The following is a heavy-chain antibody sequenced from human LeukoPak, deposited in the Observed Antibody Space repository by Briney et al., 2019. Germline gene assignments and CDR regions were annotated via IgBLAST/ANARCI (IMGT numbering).Heavy chain of an antibody. V-gene: IGHV1-2*02. Sequence: ASVKVSCKASGYTFTDSYMHWLRQAPGQGLEWMGWINPNSGATNYAQKFQGRVTVTRDTSISTAYMELSSLRSDDTAVYYCARALRGGWFDPWGQGTLVTVSS. J-gene: IGHJ5*02. CDR1: GYTFTDSY. D-gene: IGHD3-16*01. CDR3: ARALRGGWFDP. CDR2: INPNSGAT.